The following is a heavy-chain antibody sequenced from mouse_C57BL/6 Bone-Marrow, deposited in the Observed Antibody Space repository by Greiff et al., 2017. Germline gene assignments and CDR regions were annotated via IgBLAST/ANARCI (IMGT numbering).Heavy chain of an antibody. CDR2: ISGGGGNT. J-gene: IGHJ2*01. CDR3: ARITTVVASFDY. V-gene: IGHV5-9*01. D-gene: IGHD1-1*01. Sequence: DVMLVESGGGLVKPGGSLKLSCAASGFTFSSYTMSWVRQTPEKRLEWVATISGGGGNTYYPDSVKGRFTISRDNAKNTLYLQMSSLTSEDSAVYYCARITTVVASFDYWGQGTTLTVSS. CDR1: GFTFSSYT.